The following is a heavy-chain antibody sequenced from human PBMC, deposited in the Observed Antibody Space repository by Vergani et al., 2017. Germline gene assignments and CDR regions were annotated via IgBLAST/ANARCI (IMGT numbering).Heavy chain of an antibody. CDR3: ARDAPYCSGGSCYTSGGMDV. D-gene: IGHD2-15*01. Sequence: QVQLPESGPGLVKPSGTLSLTCAVSGGSLSSSNWWSWVRQPPGKGLEWIGEIYHSGSTNYNPSLKSRVTISVDKSKNQFSLKLSSVTAADTAVYYCARDAPYCSGGSCYTSGGMDVWGQGTTVTVSS. CDR2: IYHSGST. CDR1: GGSLSSSNW. V-gene: IGHV4-4*02. J-gene: IGHJ6*02.